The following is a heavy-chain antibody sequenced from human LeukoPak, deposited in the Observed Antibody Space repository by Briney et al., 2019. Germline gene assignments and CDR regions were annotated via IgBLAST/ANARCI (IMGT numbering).Heavy chain of an antibody. V-gene: IGHV4-59*01. Sequence: SETLSLTCTVSGGSISGYYCSWIRQPPGKRLEWIGYIYYSGGTNYNPSLKSRVTMSVDTSKNQFSLKLTSVTAADTAVYYCAGLGYTLNYWGQGTLVTVSS. CDR3: AGLGYTLNY. J-gene: IGHJ4*02. D-gene: IGHD1-1*01. CDR2: IYYSGGT. CDR1: GGSISGYY.